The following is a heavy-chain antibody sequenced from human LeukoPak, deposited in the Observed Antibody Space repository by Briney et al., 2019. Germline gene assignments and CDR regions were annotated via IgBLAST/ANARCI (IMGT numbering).Heavy chain of an antibody. J-gene: IGHJ4*02. CDR3: ARIYDFWSGYPQYYFDY. Sequence: GESLKISCKGSGYSFTSYWIGWVRQMPGKGLEWMGIIYPGDSDTRYSPSFQGQVAISADKPISTAYLQWSSLKASDTAMYYCARIYDFWSGYPQYYFDYWGQGTLVTVSS. D-gene: IGHD3-3*01. CDR2: IYPGDSDT. CDR1: GYSFTSYW. V-gene: IGHV5-51*01.